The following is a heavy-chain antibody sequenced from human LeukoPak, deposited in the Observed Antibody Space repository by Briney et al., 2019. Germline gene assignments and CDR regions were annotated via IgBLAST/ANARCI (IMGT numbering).Heavy chain of an antibody. Sequence: PGGSLRLSCEASGFIFDDYGMSWVRQAPGKGLEWVSVIYSGGSTYYADSVKGRFTISRDNSKNTLYLQMNSLRAEDTAVYYCARDRIWFPRPYGMDVWGQGTTVTVSS. CDR3: ARDRIWFPRPYGMDV. V-gene: IGHV3-53*01. CDR1: GFIFDDYG. J-gene: IGHJ6*02. CDR2: IYSGGST. D-gene: IGHD3-10*01.